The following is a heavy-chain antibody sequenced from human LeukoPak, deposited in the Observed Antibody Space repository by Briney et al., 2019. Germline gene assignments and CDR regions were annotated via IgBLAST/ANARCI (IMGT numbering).Heavy chain of an antibody. D-gene: IGHD4-17*01. V-gene: IGHV3-21*01. CDR3: ARPLRTTVTTFDY. Sequence: PGGSLRLSCAASGFTFSSYSMKWLRQAPGKGLEWVSSISSSSSYIYYADSVKGRFTISRDNAKNSLYLQMNSLRAEDTAVYYCARPLRTTVTTFDYWGQGTLVTVSS. CDR1: GFTFSSYS. CDR2: ISSSSSYI. J-gene: IGHJ4*02.